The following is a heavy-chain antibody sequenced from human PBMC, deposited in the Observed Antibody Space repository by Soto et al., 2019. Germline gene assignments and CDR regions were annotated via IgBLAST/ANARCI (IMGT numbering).Heavy chain of an antibody. CDR3: AKDTSGYNDGYGGEGAYCDY. CDR2: ISAGGSST. D-gene: IGHD5-18*01. J-gene: IGHJ4*02. Sequence: EVQLLESGGGLVQPGGSLRLSCAASGFTFSTYAMSWVRQAPGKGLEWVSAISAGGSSTRYTDSVKGRFTISRDNSKNTRYLQMNSVRADDTAVYYGAKDTSGYNDGYGGEGAYCDYWGQGTRVTVSS. V-gene: IGHV3-23*01. CDR1: GFTFSTYA.